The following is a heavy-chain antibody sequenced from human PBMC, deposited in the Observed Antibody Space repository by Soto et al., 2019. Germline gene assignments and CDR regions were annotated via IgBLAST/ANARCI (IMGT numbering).Heavy chain of an antibody. Sequence: QVQLVQSGAEVRKPGASVRVSCKASGYTFTSYDINWVRQAAGQGLEWMGWVNPSSGNKGYPQKFQGRVTVTRNTSKSTAYMELTSLRSDDTAMYYCARGGVSRGAFDIWGQGTVVTVTS. CDR1: GYTFTSYD. CDR2: VNPSSGNK. V-gene: IGHV1-8*01. D-gene: IGHD3-10*01. J-gene: IGHJ3*02. CDR3: ARGGVSRGAFDI.